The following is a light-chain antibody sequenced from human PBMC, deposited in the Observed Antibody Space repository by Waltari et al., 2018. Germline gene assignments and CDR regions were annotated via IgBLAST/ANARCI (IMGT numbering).Light chain of an antibody. CDR2: WAS. CDR3: QQYYTIPIT. V-gene: IGKV4-1*01. Sequence: DTVMTQSPNSLAVSLGERATINCKSSQNILYSSNNKNYLAWYQQKPGQPPKLLLYWASTRASGVPDRFSGSGSGTDFTLTISSLRTGDVAVYYCQQYYTIPITFGQGTRLEIK. J-gene: IGKJ5*01. CDR1: QNILYSSNNKNY.